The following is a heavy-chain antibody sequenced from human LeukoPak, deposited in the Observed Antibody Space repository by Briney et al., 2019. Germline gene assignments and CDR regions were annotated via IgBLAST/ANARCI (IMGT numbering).Heavy chain of an antibody. Sequence: SETLSLTCTVSGGSISSSSYYWGWIRQPPGKGLEWIGSIYYSGSTYYNPSLNSRVTISVDTSKNQFSLKLSSVTAADTAVYYCGRHPPGYCSSTSCYTGMGNFDYWGQGTLVTVSS. J-gene: IGHJ4*02. CDR2: IYYSGST. V-gene: IGHV4-39*01. CDR3: GRHPPGYCSSTSCYTGMGNFDY. D-gene: IGHD2-2*02. CDR1: GGSISSSSYY.